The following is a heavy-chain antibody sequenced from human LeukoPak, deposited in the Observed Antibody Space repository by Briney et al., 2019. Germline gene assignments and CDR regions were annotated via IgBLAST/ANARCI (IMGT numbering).Heavy chain of an antibody. CDR3: AINTPDSGSYLAL. D-gene: IGHD1-26*01. CDR2: INHSGST. Sequence: SETLSLTCAVYGGSFSGYYWSWIRQPPGKGLEWIGEINHSGSTNYNPSLKSRVTISVDTSKNQFSLKLSSVTAADTAVYYCAINTPDSGSYLALWGQGTLVTVSS. CDR1: GGSFSGYY. J-gene: IGHJ4*02. V-gene: IGHV4-34*01.